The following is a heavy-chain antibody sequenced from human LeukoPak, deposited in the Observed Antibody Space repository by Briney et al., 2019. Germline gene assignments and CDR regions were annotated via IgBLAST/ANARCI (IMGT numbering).Heavy chain of an antibody. J-gene: IGHJ4*02. CDR2: IGSGGDA. D-gene: IGHD1-1*01. Sequence: PGGSLRLSCVTSGLIFSNYAMTWVRQPPGKGLEWVAAIGSGGDAKYADSVKGRFTVSRDNSKKTLYLQMSSLRVEDSAMYYCAYKWSCDFWGQGTLVTVSS. CDR1: GLIFSNYA. CDR3: AYKWSCDF. V-gene: IGHV3-23*01.